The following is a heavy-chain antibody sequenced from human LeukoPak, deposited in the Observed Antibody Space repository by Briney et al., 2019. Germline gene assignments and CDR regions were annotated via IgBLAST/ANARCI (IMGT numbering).Heavy chain of an antibody. CDR2: ISSSSNYI. J-gene: IGHJ4*02. D-gene: IGHD2-15*01. CDR1: GFTFSSYS. CDR3: ARDFPLYCSGGSCSSDY. Sequence: GGSLRLSCAASGFTFSSYSMNWVRQAPGKGLEWVSSISSSSNYIYYAGSVKGRFTISRDNAKNSLHLQMNSLRAEDTAVYYCARDFPLYCSGGSCSSDYWGQGTLVTVSS. V-gene: IGHV3-21*01.